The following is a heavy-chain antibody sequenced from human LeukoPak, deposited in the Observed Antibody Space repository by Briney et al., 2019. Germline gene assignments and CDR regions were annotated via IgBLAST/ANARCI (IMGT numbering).Heavy chain of an antibody. D-gene: IGHD3-22*01. CDR3: ARTYYYDTGGSLSGY. V-gene: IGHV3-7*04. J-gene: IGHJ4*02. Sequence: GGSLRLSCAASGFTFSSYWMSWVRQAPGKGLEWVANIKPDGSEKYHVDSVKGRFTISRDNAKNSLYLQMNSPRAEDTAMYYCARTYYYDTGGSLSGYWGQGTLVTVSS. CDR1: GFTFSSYW. CDR2: IKPDGSEK.